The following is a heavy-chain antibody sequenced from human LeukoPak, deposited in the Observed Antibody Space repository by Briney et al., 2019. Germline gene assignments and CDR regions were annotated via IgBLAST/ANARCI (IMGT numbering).Heavy chain of an antibody. CDR2: ISYSGGT. CDR1: GGSISSYY. V-gene: IGHV4-59*01. Sequence: SETLSLTCTVSGGSISSYYWSWIRHPPGKGLEWIGRISYSGGTNYNPSLKSRVTILVDTSKNQFSLKLSSVTAADTAVYYCARMYSSGWHDFDYWGQGTLVTVSS. D-gene: IGHD6-19*01. CDR3: ARMYSSGWHDFDY. J-gene: IGHJ4*02.